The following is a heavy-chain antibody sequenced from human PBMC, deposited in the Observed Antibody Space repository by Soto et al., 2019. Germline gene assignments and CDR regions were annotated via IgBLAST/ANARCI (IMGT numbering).Heavy chain of an antibody. CDR2: ISGDGSST. Sequence: VQLVESGGGLVQPGGSLRLSCATSGFSFSGYWIHWVRQAPGKGLVWVSHISGDGSSTNYADSVKGRFTISRDYAKNTLYLQMNSLRVEETAGYYCARGGAYIYGPQYDWGQGTLVTVSS. J-gene: IGHJ4*02. CDR1: GFSFSGYW. CDR3: ARGGAYIYGPQYD. V-gene: IGHV3-74*01. D-gene: IGHD5-18*01.